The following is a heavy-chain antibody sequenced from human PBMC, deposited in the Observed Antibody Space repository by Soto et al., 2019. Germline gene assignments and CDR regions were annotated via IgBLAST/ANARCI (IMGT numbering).Heavy chain of an antibody. CDR3: ARAAGIAVAGSPWDY. CDR1: GYSFTSCW. J-gene: IGHJ4*02. Sequence: VESLKISCKGSGYSFTSCWISWVRQMPGKGLEWMGRIDPSDSYTNYSPSFQGHVTISADKSISTAYLQWSSLKASDTAMYYCARAAGIAVAGSPWDYWGQGTLVTVS. V-gene: IGHV5-10-1*01. CDR2: IDPSDSYT. D-gene: IGHD6-19*01.